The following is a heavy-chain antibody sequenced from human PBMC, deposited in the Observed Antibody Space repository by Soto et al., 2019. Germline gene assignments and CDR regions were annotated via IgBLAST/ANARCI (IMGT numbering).Heavy chain of an antibody. CDR2: IYHSGST. Sequence: SETLSLTCAVSGGSISSSNWWSWVRQPPGKGLEWIGEIYHSGSTNYNPSLKSRVTISVDKSKNQFSLKLGSVTAAATAVYYCAREPRVVGYSYGNYYYGMDVWGQGTTVTVSS. J-gene: IGHJ6*02. V-gene: IGHV4-4*02. CDR3: AREPRVVGYSYGNYYYGMDV. CDR1: GGSISSSNW. D-gene: IGHD5-18*01.